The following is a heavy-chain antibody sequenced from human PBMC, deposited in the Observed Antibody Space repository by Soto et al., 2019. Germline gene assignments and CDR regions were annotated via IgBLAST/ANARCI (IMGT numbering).Heavy chain of an antibody. J-gene: IGHJ3*02. CDR3: ARLGYCSSTSCYAAFHI. Sequence: QVQLVQSGAEVKKPGSSVKVSCKASGGTFSSYTISWVRQAPGQGLEWMGRIIPILGIANYAQKFQGRVTITEDKSTSTAYMELSSLRSEDTAVYYCARLGYCSSTSCYAAFHIWGQWTMVTVSS. CDR2: IIPILGIA. D-gene: IGHD2-2*01. CDR1: GGTFSSYT. V-gene: IGHV1-69*02.